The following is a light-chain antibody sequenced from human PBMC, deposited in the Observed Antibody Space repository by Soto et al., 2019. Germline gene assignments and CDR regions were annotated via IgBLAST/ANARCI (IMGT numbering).Light chain of an antibody. Sequence: DIQMTQSPSTLSASVGDSVTITCRASQSISSWLAWYQQKPGKAPNLLIYKASSLESGVPSRFSGSGSGTEFTLTISSLQPDDFATYYCQQYNSYPTFGGGTKVEIK. CDR3: QQYNSYPT. V-gene: IGKV1-5*03. J-gene: IGKJ4*01. CDR2: KAS. CDR1: QSISSW.